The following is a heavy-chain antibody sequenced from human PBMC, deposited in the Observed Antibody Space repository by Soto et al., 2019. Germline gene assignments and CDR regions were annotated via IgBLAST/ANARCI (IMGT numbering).Heavy chain of an antibody. Sequence: SETLSLTCTVSGGSISSYYWSWIRQPPGKGLEWIGYIYYSGSTNYNPSLKSRVTISVDTSKNQFSLKLSSVTAADTAVYYCARVVVVVPAAMRYYDSSDYYLFDYWGQGTLVTVSS. CDR2: IYYSGST. J-gene: IGHJ4*02. D-gene: IGHD2-2*01. CDR3: ARVVVVVPAAMRYYDSSDYYLFDY. CDR1: GGSISSYY. V-gene: IGHV4-59*01.